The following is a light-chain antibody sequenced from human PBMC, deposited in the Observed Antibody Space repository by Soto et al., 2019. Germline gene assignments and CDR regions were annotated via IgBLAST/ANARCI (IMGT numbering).Light chain of an antibody. V-gene: IGKV3-15*01. J-gene: IGKJ5*01. CDR2: GAS. Sequence: EIVMTQSPATLSVSPGESATLSCMASQSVSSKLAWYQRKPGQALRLLIYGASTRATGIPARFSGSGSGAEFTLTISSLQSDDFATYYCQHYNSYSEAFGQGTRLEIK. CDR3: QHYNSYSEA. CDR1: QSVSSK.